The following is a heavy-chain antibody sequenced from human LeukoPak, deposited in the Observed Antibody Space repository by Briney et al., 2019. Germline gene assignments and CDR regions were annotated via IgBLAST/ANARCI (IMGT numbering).Heavy chain of an antibody. V-gene: IGHV3-23*01. CDR1: GFTFRNYV. Sequence: PGGSLRPSCAASGFTFRNYVMSWVRQVPGKGLEWVSAITGDGGGTNHADSVKGRFTISRDNSRNTLYLQMNSLRAEDTAVYYCAKETSSGNFVTIDCWGQGTLVTVSS. CDR2: ITGDGGGT. J-gene: IGHJ4*02. D-gene: IGHD1-26*01. CDR3: AKETSSGNFVTIDC.